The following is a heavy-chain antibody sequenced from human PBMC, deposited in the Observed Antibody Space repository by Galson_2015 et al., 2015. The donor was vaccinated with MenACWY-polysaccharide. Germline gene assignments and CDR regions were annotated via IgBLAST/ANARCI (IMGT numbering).Heavy chain of an antibody. J-gene: IGHJ5*02. CDR2: IRSSGANT. D-gene: IGHD3-3*01. V-gene: IGHV3-23*01. Sequence: SLRLSCAASGFTFTSYAMSWVRQAPGKGLEWVSAIRSSGANTYYADSVKGRFTISRDNSKNTLYLQMNSLRAEDTAVYYCAKDSPTFWSVAGRFDHWDKGTLVTVSS. CDR3: AKDSPTFWSVAGRFDH. CDR1: GFTFTSYA.